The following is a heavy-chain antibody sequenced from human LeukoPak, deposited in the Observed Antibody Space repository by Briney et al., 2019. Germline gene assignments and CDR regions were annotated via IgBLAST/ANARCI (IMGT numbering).Heavy chain of an antibody. V-gene: IGHV3-21*06. Sequence: GGSLRLSCAASRFTFSSYSMNWVRQAPGKGLEWVSSISSSGSYIYYADSVKGRFTISRDNSKNTMYLQMNSLRGEDTAVYYCAKSWREPDYWGQGTLVTVSS. CDR1: RFTFSSYS. CDR2: ISSSGSYI. J-gene: IGHJ4*02. CDR3: AKSWREPDY. D-gene: IGHD1-26*01.